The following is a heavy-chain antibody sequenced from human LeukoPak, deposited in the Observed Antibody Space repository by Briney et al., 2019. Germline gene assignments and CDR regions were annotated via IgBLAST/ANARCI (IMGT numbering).Heavy chain of an antibody. V-gene: IGHV1-18*01. Sequence: ASVKVSCKASGYTFTSYGISWVRQAPGQGPEWMGWISAKNGNTNYAHKLQGRVTMTTDTSTSTAYMELRSLRSDDTAVYYCARDHAALYYYYYYMDVWGKGTTVTVSS. D-gene: IGHD6-6*01. J-gene: IGHJ6*03. CDR2: ISAKNGNT. CDR3: ARDHAALYYYYYYMDV. CDR1: GYTFTSYG.